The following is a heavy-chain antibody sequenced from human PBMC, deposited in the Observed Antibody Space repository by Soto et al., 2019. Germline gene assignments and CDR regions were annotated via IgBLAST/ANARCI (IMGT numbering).Heavy chain of an antibody. J-gene: IGHJ6*02. Sequence: GESLKISCKGSGYIFTSYWISWVLEMPVKGLEWMGRIDPSDSYTNYSPSFQGHVTISADKSISTAYLQWSSLKASDTAMYYCARQEVVATKDYYYYGMDVWGQGTTVTVSS. CDR1: GYIFTSYW. D-gene: IGHD5-12*01. V-gene: IGHV5-10-1*01. CDR3: ARQEVVATKDYYYYGMDV. CDR2: IDPSDSYT.